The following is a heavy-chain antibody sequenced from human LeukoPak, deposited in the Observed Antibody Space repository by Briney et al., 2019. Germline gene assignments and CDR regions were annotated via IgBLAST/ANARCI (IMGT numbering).Heavy chain of an antibody. CDR3: ATQPDYDFWGAYYTI. CDR2: IYYSGYT. CDR1: GGSLSSSSYY. D-gene: IGHD3-3*01. Sequence: SETLSLTCTVSGGSLSSSSYYWGWIRQPPGKRLEWIGSIYYSGYTYYNPSLRSRVTISVDTSKNQFSLKVSSVTAADTAVYYCATQPDYDFWGAYYTIWGQGTLVTVSS. J-gene: IGHJ4*02. V-gene: IGHV4-39*01.